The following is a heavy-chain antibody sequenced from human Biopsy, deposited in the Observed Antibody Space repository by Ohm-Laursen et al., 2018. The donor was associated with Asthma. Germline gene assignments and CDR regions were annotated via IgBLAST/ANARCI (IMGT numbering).Heavy chain of an antibody. J-gene: IGHJ6*02. V-gene: IGHV3-9*01. D-gene: IGHD5/OR15-5a*01. CDR1: GFNFDDFA. Sequence: SLRLSCTASGFNFDDFAMHWVRQAPGNGLEWVAATTWNSGSRVYAVSVKGRFTISRDNAQNSLYRHMNGLKPEDTAVYYCAKPLNTYNFYAYDVWGPGTTVVVSS. CDR2: TTWNSGSR. CDR3: AKPLNTYNFYAYDV.